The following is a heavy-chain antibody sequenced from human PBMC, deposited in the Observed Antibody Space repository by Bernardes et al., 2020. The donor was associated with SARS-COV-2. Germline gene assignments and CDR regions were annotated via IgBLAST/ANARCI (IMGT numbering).Heavy chain of an antibody. J-gene: IGHJ6*02. Sequence: ASVKVSCKVSGYTFTRLSMHWVRQAPGKGFEWLGGFDPEYGASIYAQNFQGRVTMTEDSSTGTAYMELSSLRSDDTAVYYCSRGLGGYDRPYGMDVWGQGTTVIVSS. D-gene: IGHD5-12*01. V-gene: IGHV1-24*01. CDR1: GYTFTRLS. CDR3: SRGLGGYDRPYGMDV. CDR2: FDPEYGAS.